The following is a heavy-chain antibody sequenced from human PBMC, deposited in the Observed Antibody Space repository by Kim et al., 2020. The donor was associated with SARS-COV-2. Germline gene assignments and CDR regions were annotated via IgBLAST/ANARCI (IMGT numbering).Heavy chain of an antibody. CDR3: ASVLGYCSSTSCYWDYYYYGMDV. CDR2: IIPIFGTA. Sequence: SVKVSCKASGGTFSSYAISWVRQAPGQGLEWMGGIIPIFGTANYAQKFQGRVTITADESTSTAYMELSSLRSEDTAVYYCASVLGYCSSTSCYWDYYYYGMDVWGQGTTVTVSS. J-gene: IGHJ6*02. D-gene: IGHD2-2*01. CDR1: GGTFSSYA. V-gene: IGHV1-69*13.